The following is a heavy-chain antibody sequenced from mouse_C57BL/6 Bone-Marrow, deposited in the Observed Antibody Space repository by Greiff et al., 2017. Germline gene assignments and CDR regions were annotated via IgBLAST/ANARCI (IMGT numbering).Heavy chain of an antibody. CDR2: IDPSDSYT. V-gene: IGHV1-50*01. CDR3: AREAYYGSSYPFPY. D-gene: IGHD1-1*01. Sequence: QVQLQQPGAELVKPGASVKLSCKASGYNFTSYWMQWVKQRPGQGLEWIGEIDPSDSYTNYNQKFKGKATLTVDTSSSAAYMQLSSLTSEDSAVYYCAREAYYGSSYPFPYWGQGTLVTVSA. CDR1: GYNFTSYW. J-gene: IGHJ3*01.